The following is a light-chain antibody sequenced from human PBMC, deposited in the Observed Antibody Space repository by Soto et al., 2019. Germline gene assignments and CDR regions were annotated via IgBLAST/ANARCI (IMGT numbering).Light chain of an antibody. CDR3: QQYGNSPWT. V-gene: IGKV3-20*01. Sequence: EIVLTQSPGTLSLSPGERATLSCRASQSTFSTYLAWFQKKPGQSPRLLVYGASSRATGIPDRFSGSGSGTEFTLTISGLAPEDFAVYYCQQYGNSPWTLGQGTRVEMK. CDR2: GAS. J-gene: IGKJ1*01. CDR1: QSTFSTY.